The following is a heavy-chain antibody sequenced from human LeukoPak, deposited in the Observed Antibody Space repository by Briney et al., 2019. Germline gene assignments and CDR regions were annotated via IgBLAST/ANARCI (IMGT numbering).Heavy chain of an antibody. D-gene: IGHD3-22*01. Sequence: GGSLRLSCAASGFTFDDYAMHWVRQAPGKGLEWVSGISWNSGSIGYADSVKGRFTISRDNAKNSLYLQMNSLRAEDTALYYCAKGRAYYYDSSGGFDPWGQGTLVTVSS. CDR2: ISWNSGSI. CDR3: AKGRAYYYDSSGGFDP. CDR1: GFTFDDYA. J-gene: IGHJ5*02. V-gene: IGHV3-9*01.